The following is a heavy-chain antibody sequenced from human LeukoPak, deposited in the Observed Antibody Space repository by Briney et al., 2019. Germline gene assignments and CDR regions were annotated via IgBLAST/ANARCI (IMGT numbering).Heavy chain of an antibody. D-gene: IGHD4-11*01. CDR3: ACHDYPSHYYYMDV. J-gene: IGHJ6*03. V-gene: IGHV1-69*13. Sequence: ASVKVSCKASGGTFSSYAISWVRQAPGQGLEWMGGIIPIFGTANYAQKFQGRVTITADESTSTAYMELSSLRSEDTAVYYCACHDYPSHYYYMDVWGKGTTVTVSS. CDR2: IIPIFGTA. CDR1: GGTFSSYA.